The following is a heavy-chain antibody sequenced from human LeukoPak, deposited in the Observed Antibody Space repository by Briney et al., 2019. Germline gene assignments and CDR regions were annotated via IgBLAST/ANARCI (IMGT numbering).Heavy chain of an antibody. CDR1: GFTFDDYA. CDR3: ANAFSSTVTYDAFDI. D-gene: IGHD4-11*01. Sequence: GGSLRLSCAASGFTFDDYAMHWVRQAPGKGLEWVSLISWGGGSTYYADSVKGRFTISRDNSKNSLYLQMNSLRADYAALYYCANAFSSTVTYDAFDIWGQGAMVTGSS. V-gene: IGHV3-43D*03. J-gene: IGHJ3*02. CDR2: ISWGGGST.